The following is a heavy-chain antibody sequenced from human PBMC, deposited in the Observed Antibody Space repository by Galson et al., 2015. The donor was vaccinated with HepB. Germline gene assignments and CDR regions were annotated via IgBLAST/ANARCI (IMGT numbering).Heavy chain of an antibody. J-gene: IGHJ6*02. D-gene: IGHD6-19*01. CDR3: ARATSGYSSGWYGMDV. V-gene: IGHV5-10-1*01. Sequence: SGAEVKKPGESLRISCKGSGYSFTSYWISWVRQMPGKGLEWMGRIDPSDSYTNYSPSFQGHVTISADKSISTAYLQWSSLKASDTAMYYCARATSGYSSGWYGMDVWGQGTTVTVSS. CDR1: GYSFTSYW. CDR2: IDPSDSYT.